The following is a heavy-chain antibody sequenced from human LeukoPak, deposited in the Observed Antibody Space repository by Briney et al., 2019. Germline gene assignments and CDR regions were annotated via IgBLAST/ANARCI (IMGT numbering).Heavy chain of an antibody. D-gene: IGHD2/OR15-2a*01. CDR2: ISSTSGTI. Sequence: GGSLRLSCAASGFTFSDYYMSWVRQAPGKGLEWVSYISSTSGTIDYADSVKGRFTISRDNAKTSLYLQMNSLRAEDTAVYYCTSRGTLYGYWGQGTLVTVSS. CDR3: TSRGTLYGY. CDR1: GFTFSDYY. J-gene: IGHJ4*02. V-gene: IGHV3-11*04.